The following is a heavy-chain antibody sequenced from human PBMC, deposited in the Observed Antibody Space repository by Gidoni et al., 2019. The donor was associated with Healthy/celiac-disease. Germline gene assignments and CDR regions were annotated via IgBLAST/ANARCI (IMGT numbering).Heavy chain of an antibody. V-gene: IGHV3-48*01. CDR3: ARDRDYGSGSYYKSSNWFDP. CDR1: AFTFSSYS. J-gene: IGHJ5*02. CDR2: SSSSSSTI. Sequence: EVQLVESGGGLLQPGGSLRSSCAASAFTFSSYSMNWVRQAPGKGLEWVSYSSSSSSTIYYADSVKGRFTISRDNAKNSLYLQMNSLRAEDTAVYYCARDRDYGSGSYYKSSNWFDPWGQGTLVTVSS. D-gene: IGHD3-10*01.